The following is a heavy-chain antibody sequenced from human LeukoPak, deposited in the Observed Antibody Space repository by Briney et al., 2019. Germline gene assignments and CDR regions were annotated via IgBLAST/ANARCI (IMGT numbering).Heavy chain of an antibody. D-gene: IGHD3-9*01. CDR3: ARAHNYDSLTGYYIDP. J-gene: IGHJ5*02. Sequence: TLSLTCTVSGGSIRSHENYWSWIRQHLGKGLEWIGYIYHSGSTYYNPSLKSRVTISVDTSRSQFSLKLSSVTAADTAVYYCARAHNYDSLTGYYIDPWGQGTLVTVSS. CDR2: IYHSGST. V-gene: IGHV4-31*03. CDR1: GGSIRSHENY.